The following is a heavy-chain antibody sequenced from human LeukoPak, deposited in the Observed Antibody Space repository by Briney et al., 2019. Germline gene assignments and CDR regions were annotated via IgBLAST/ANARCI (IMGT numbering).Heavy chain of an antibody. J-gene: IGHJ4*02. CDR3: ARPHYGASDY. V-gene: IGHV5-51*01. CDR2: IYPGDSHI. Sequence: GASLQISCKCSGSIFTSYWIGGGRELRGKGEEGMAIIYPGDSHIRYSPSFQGQVTISADKSISTAYLQWSSLKASDTAMYYCARPHYGASDYWGQGTLVTVSS. CDR1: GSIFTSYW. D-gene: IGHD3-16*01.